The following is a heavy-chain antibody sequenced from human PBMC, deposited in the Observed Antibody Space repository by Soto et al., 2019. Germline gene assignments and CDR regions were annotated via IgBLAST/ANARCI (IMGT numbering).Heavy chain of an antibody. D-gene: IGHD1-1*01. CDR1: GFMFSSAW. J-gene: IGHJ4*02. V-gene: IGHV3-15*01. Sequence: EVQVVESGGDLVEPGGSLRFSCVTSGFMFSSAWMSWVRQGPGKGLEWVPRIKSKNDGGAAHYAAPVNGRFSSSRDDSKSTVYPQMNSLRAKDTALYYCVEGWNDFWGQGTLVTVSS. CDR2: IKSKNDGGAA. CDR3: VEGWNDF.